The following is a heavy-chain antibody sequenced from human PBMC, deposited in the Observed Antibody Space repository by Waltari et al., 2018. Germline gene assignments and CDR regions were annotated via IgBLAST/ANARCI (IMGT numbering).Heavy chain of an antibody. V-gene: IGHV4-39*01. D-gene: IGHD3-10*01. CDR3: ARSMVRGVIVDY. CDR1: GGSISSSSYY. J-gene: IGHJ4*02. Sequence: QLQLQESGPGLVKPSETLSLTCTVSGGSISSSSYYWGWIRQPPGKGLEWIGSIYYSGSTYYNPSLKSRVTISVDTSKNQFSRKLGSVTAADTAVYYCARSMVRGVIVDYWGQGTLVTVSS. CDR2: IYYSGST.